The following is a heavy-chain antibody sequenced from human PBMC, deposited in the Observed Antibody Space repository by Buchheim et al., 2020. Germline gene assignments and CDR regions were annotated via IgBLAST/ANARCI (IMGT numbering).Heavy chain of an antibody. CDR2: IIPLFGTS. CDR3: ARQFGYDTSGLYFYY. Sequence: QVQLVQSGAEVKKPGSSVKVSCKASGGTFSNYAINWVRQAPGQGLEWMGGIIPLFGTSNYAQKFQGRLTIIADKSTSTVYMELSSLGSEDTAVYYCARQFGYDTSGLYFYYWGQGTL. CDR1: GGTFSNYA. V-gene: IGHV1-69*06. D-gene: IGHD3-22*01. J-gene: IGHJ4*02.